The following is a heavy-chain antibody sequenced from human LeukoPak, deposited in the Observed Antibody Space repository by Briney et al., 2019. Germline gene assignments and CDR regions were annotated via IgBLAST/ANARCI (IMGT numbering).Heavy chain of an antibody. CDR3: AREHYFYHMDG. CDR1: GFTFSNYG. CDR2: IWYDGSNK. J-gene: IGHJ6*03. V-gene: IGHV3-33*01. Sequence: GGSLRLSCVASGFTFSNYGMHWVRQAPGKGLEWVTFIWYDGSNKYYADSVKGRFTISRDNSKNTLYLQMNSLRVEDTAVYYCAREHYFYHMDGWGEGTTVTVSS.